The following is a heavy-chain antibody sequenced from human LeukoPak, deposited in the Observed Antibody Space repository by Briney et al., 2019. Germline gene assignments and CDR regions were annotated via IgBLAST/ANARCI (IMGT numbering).Heavy chain of an antibody. D-gene: IGHD2-8*01. CDR2: INHSGST. V-gene: IGHV4-34*01. CDR3: ARGYCTNAVCSLGPTQA. CDR1: GGSFSGYY. J-gene: IGHJ4*02. Sequence: SETLSLTCAVYGGSFSGYYWSWIRQPPGKGLEWIGEINHSGSTNYNPSLKSRVTISVDTSKNQFPLKLSSVTAADTAVYYCARGYCTNAVCSLGPTQAWGQGTLVTVSS.